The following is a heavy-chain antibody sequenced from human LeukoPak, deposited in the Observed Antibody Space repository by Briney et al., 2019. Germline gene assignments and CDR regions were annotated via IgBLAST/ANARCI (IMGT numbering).Heavy chain of an antibody. V-gene: IGHV3-48*04. CDR2: ISSSSSNI. J-gene: IGHJ3*01. CDR3: ARDRSPVPTNALDL. D-gene: IGHD4-17*01. Sequence: GGSLRLSCAASGFTFSIYSLNWVRQAPGKGLEWVSYISSSSSNIYYTDSVKGRFTISRDNAKNSLYLQMNSLGAEDTAVYYCARDRSPVPTNALDLWGQGTMVTVSS. CDR1: GFTFSIYS.